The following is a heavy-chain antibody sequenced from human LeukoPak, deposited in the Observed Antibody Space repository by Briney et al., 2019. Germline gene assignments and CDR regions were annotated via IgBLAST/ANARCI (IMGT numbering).Heavy chain of an antibody. D-gene: IGHD3-22*01. CDR2: INHSGST. CDR1: GGSISGYY. CDR3: ARPLRITMIVVDDRGRYAFDI. Sequence: PSETLSLTCTVSGGSISGYYWSWIRQPPGKGLEWIGEINHSGSTNYNPSLKSRVTISVDTSKNQFSLKLSSVTAADTAVYYCARPLRITMIVVDDRGRYAFDIWGQGTMVTVSS. V-gene: IGHV4-34*01. J-gene: IGHJ3*02.